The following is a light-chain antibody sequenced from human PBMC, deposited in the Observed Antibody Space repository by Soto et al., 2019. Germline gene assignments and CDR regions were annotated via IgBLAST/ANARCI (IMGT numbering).Light chain of an antibody. V-gene: IGKV1-5*01. J-gene: IGKJ1*01. CDR2: DAS. Sequence: DIQMTQSPSTLSASVGDRVTITCRAIQSISTWWAWYQQKPGKAPKLLIYDASTFETGVPSRFTGSGSGTEFTLTISNLQPDDFATYYCQHYKSYSPWTFGQGTKVDIK. CDR1: QSISTW. CDR3: QHYKSYSPWT.